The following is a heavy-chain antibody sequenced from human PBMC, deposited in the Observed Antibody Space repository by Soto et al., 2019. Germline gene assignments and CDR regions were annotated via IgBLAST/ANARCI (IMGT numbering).Heavy chain of an antibody. D-gene: IGHD1-26*01. CDR1: GGSISSYY. CDR2: IYYSGST. J-gene: IGHJ6*03. V-gene: IGHV4-59*08. CDR3: ARHHPLELIWEEPYYYYYYMDV. Sequence: SETLSLTCTVSGGSISSYYWSWIRQPPGKGLEWFGYIYYSGSTNYNPSLKSRVTISVDTSKNQFSLKLSSVTAADTAVYYCARHHPLELIWEEPYYYYYYMDVWGKGTMVTV.